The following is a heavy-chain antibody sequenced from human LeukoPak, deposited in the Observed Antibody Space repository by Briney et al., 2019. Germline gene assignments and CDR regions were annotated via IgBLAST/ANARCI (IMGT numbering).Heavy chain of an antibody. D-gene: IGHD6-13*01. CDR2: IWYDGSNK. J-gene: IGHJ5*02. Sequence: GGSLRLSCAASGFTFSSYGMHWVRQAPGKGLEWVAVIWYDGSNKYYADSVKGRLTISRDNSKNTLYLQMNSLRAEDTAVYYCARELAANWFDPWGQGTLVTVSS. V-gene: IGHV3-33*08. CDR3: ARELAANWFDP. CDR1: GFTFSSYG.